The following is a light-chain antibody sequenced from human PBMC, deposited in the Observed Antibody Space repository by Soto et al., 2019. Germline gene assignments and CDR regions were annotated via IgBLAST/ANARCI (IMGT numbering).Light chain of an antibody. CDR2: GAS. J-gene: IGKJ1*01. Sequence: EIVLTQSPGTLSLSPGERATLSCRASQSVSNNYLAWCQQKPGQAPRLLIYGASNRATGIPDRFSGSGSGTDFTLTISRLEPEDFAVYYCQQYGSSVWTFGQGTKVDIK. CDR1: QSVSNNY. V-gene: IGKV3-20*01. CDR3: QQYGSSVWT.